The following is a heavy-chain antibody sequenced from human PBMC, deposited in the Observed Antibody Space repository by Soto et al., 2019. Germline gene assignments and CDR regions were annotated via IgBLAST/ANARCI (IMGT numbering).Heavy chain of an antibody. J-gene: IGHJ4*02. V-gene: IGHV3-23*01. CDR2: ISDGGGNT. CDR1: GFTFSNYA. D-gene: IGHD3-22*01. CDR3: ARGSYYYDSSGYYGDDGGLDY. Sequence: GGSLRLSCAASGFTFSNYAMTWVRQAPGKGLERVSSISDGGGNTYYADAVKGRFTISRDNAKNSLYLQMNSLRAEDTAVYYCARGSYYYDSSGYYGDDGGLDYWGQGTLVTVSS.